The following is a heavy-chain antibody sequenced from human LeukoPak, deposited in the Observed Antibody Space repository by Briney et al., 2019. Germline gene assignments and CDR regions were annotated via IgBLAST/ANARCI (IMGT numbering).Heavy chain of an antibody. V-gene: IGHV3-48*02. Sequence: PGGSLGLSCAASGFTFNTYNMNWVRQAPGKGLEWVAYISSSSSTMYYADSAKGRFTISRDNAKNSLFLQMNSLRDEDTAVYYCARNQQYHLFNYGGNSGALDIWGQGTMVTVSS. J-gene: IGHJ3*02. CDR2: ISSSSSTM. CDR1: GFTFNTYN. D-gene: IGHD4-17*01. CDR3: ARNQQYHLFNYGGNSGALDI.